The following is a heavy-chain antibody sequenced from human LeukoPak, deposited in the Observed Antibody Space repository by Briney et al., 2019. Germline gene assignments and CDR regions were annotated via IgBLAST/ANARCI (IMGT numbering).Heavy chain of an antibody. CDR2: ISSSSSYI. V-gene: IGHV3-21*01. CDR1: GFTFSSYS. J-gene: IGHJ4*02. CDR3: ARGVTTVGFDY. Sequence: PGGSLRLSCAASGFTFSSYSMNWVRQAPGKGLEWVSSISSSSSYIYYADSVKDRFTISRDNAKNTLYLQMNSLRADDTAIYYCARGVTTVGFDYWGQGTLVTASS. D-gene: IGHD4-17*01.